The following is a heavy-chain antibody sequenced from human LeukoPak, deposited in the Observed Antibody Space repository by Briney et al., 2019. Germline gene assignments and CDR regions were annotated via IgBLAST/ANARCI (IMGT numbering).Heavy chain of an antibody. Sequence: PSETLSLTCTVSGGSISSYYWSWIRQPPGKGLEWIGYINYIGSTNYNPSLKSRVSISVDTSKNQFSLKLTSVTAPDTAVYYCARVPIIQLMRQVTNFYHMDVWGRGTTVTVSS. J-gene: IGHJ6*03. CDR2: INYIGST. CDR1: GGSISSYY. V-gene: IGHV4-59*01. CDR3: ARVPIIQLMRQVTNFYHMDV. D-gene: IGHD1-1*01.